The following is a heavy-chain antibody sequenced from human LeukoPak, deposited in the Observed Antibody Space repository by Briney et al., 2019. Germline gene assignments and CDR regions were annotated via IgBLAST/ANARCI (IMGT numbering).Heavy chain of an antibody. V-gene: IGHV3-74*01. J-gene: IGHJ4*02. CDR1: GFTFSSYW. Sequence: GGSLRLSCAASGFTFSSYWMNWVRQAPGKGLVWVSRIASDGSSTTYADSVKGRFTISRDNAKNSLYLQMNSLRAEDTAIYYCARGRVTVVRGIILTYFDYWGQGTLVTVSS. D-gene: IGHD3-10*01. CDR3: ARGRVTVVRGIILTYFDY. CDR2: IASDGSST.